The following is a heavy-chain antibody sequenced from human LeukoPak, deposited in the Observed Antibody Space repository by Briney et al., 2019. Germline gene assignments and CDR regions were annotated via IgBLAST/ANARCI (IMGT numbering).Heavy chain of an antibody. Sequence: SETLSLTCAVSGGSISSGGYSWSWIRQPPGKGLEWIGYIYDSGSKYYNPSLKSRVTISVDKSKNQFSLNLSSVTAADTAVYYCASGSSLNFDYWGQGTLVTVSS. V-gene: IGHV4-30-2*02. CDR2: IYDSGSK. CDR1: GGSISSGGYS. J-gene: IGHJ4*02. CDR3: ASGSSLNFDY. D-gene: IGHD1-26*01.